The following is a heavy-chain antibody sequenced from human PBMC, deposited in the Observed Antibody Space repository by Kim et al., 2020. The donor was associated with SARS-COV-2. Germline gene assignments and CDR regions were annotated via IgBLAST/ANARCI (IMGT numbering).Heavy chain of an antibody. V-gene: IGHV3-72*01. Sequence: GGSLRLSCAVSGFSFSDHYMDWVRQAPGKGLEWVGRSRNKANSYSTEYAASVKGRFTISRDDSKNSLYLQMNSVKSEDTAIYYCIRADVGAYALGYWGQGTLVTVSS. CDR3: IRADVGAYALGY. CDR1: GFSFSDHY. CDR2: SRNKANSYST. J-gene: IGHJ4*02. D-gene: IGHD3-16*01.